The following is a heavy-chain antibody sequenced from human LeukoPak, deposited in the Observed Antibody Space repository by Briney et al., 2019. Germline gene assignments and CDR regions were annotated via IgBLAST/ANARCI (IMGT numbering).Heavy chain of an antibody. CDR1: GFTFSSYD. Sequence: GRSLRLSCAASGFTFSSYDMHWVRQAPGKGLEWVAGISYDGSNKYHADSVKGRFTISRDNSKNTLYLQMNSLTSEDTAVYYCASGDDTSGYYYLFDYWGQGTLVTVSS. V-gene: IGHV3-30-3*01. CDR2: ISYDGSNK. CDR3: ASGDDTSGYYYLFDY. J-gene: IGHJ4*02. D-gene: IGHD3-22*01.